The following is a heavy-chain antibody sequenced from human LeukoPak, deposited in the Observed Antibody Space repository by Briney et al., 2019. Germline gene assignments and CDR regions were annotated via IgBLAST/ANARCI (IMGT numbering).Heavy chain of an antibody. V-gene: IGHV4-4*02. CDR2: IYQSGDA. D-gene: IGHD3-22*01. J-gene: IGHJ4*02. CDR3: VRPSRGSTGYQSFDY. Sequence: SETLSLTCAVSGDSINNTHWWSWVRQPPGKGLEWIGEIYQSGDANYNPSLKSRATISVDTSKNQFSLKLSTVTAADTATYYCVRPSRGSTGYQSFDYWGQGTLVTVSS. CDR1: GDSINNTHW.